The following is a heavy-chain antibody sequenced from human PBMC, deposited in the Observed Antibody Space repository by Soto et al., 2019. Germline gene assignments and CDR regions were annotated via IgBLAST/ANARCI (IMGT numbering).Heavy chain of an antibody. CDR2: IYPGDSDT. CDR3: ARLSLAAAGTPAGAFDI. D-gene: IGHD6-13*01. CDR1: VYSFTSYW. V-gene: IGHV5-51*01. Sequence: GESLKISCKGSVYSFTSYWIGWVRQMPGKGLEWMGIIYPGDSDTRYSPSFQGQVTISADESISTAYLQWSSLKASDTAMYYRARLSLAAAGTPAGAFDIWGQGTMVT. J-gene: IGHJ3*02.